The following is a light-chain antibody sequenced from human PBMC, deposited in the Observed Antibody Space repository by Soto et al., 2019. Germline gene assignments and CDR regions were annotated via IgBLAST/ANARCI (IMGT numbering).Light chain of an antibody. V-gene: IGKV1-5*03. J-gene: IGKJ1*01. CDR1: QSISSW. CDR3: QQYNSYWT. CDR2: KAS. Sequence: IQMTQSPSTLSASVGDRVTITCRASQSISSWLAWYQQKPGKAPKLLMYKASSLESGVPSRFSGSGSGTEFTLTISSLQPDDFATYYCQQYNSYWTFGQGTKVDIK.